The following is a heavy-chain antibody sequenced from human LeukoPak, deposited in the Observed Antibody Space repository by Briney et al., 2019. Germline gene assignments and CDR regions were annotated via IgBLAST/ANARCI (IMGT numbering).Heavy chain of an antibody. CDR3: AKSIVVAPERREYYFDY. V-gene: IGHV3-23*01. CDR2: ISGSGGST. J-gene: IGHJ4*02. CDR1: GFTFSSYA. D-gene: IGHD2-15*01. Sequence: GGSLRLSCAASGFTFSSYAMSWVRQAPGKGLEWVSAISGSGGSTYYADSVKGRFTISRDNSKNTLYLQMNSLRAEDTAVYYCAKSIVVAPERREYYFDYWGQGTLVTVSS.